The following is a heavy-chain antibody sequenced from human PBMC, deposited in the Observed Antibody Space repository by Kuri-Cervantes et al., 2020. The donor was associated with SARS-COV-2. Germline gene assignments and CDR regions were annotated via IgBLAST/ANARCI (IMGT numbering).Heavy chain of an antibody. J-gene: IGHJ4*02. CDR3: ARSLWSSGWY. D-gene: IGHD6-19*01. V-gene: IGHV3-23*01. CDR1: GFTVSSNY. Sequence: GGSLRLSCAASGFTVSSNYMSWVRQAPGKGLEWVSAISGSGGSTYYADSVKGRFTISRDNSKNTLYLQMNSLRAEDTAVYYCARSLWSSGWYWGQGTLVTVSS. CDR2: ISGSGGST.